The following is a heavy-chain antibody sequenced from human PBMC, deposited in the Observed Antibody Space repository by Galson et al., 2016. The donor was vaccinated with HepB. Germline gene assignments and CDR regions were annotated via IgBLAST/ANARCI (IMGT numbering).Heavy chain of an antibody. D-gene: IGHD4-17*01. CDR3: ARETGDIAVTRKY. CDR1: GYTFSNYD. V-gene: IGHV1-8*01. J-gene: IGHJ4*02. CDR2: MNSKNSDT. Sequence: SVKVSCKASGYTFSNYDMNWVRQATGQGLEWMGWMNSKNSDTGYAQKFQGRITMTMDTPISTAYLELSSLGSDDTAVYYCARETGDIAVTRKYWGQGTLVTDSS.